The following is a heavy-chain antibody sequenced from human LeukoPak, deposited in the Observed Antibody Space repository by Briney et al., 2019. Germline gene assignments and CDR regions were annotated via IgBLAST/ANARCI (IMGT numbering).Heavy chain of an antibody. J-gene: IGHJ6*02. CDR3: ARYCSSTSCPMREDYGMDV. V-gene: IGHV3-21*01. Sequence: GGSLRLSCAASGFTFSSYSMNWVRQAPGKGLEWVSSISSSSSYIYYADSVKGRFTISRDNAKNSLYLQMNSLRAEDTAVYYCARYCSSTSCPMREDYGMDVWGQGTTVTVSS. D-gene: IGHD2-2*01. CDR1: GFTFSSYS. CDR2: ISSSSSYI.